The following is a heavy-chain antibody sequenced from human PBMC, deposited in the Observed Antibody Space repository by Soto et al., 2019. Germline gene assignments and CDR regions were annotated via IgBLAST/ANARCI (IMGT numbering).Heavy chain of an antibody. J-gene: IGHJ6*02. V-gene: IGHV3-30-3*01. CDR3: AREDYYYYGMDV. CDR1: GFTFSSYA. CDR2: ISYDGSNK. Sequence: GGSLRLSCAASGFTFSSYAMHWVRQAPGKGLEWVAVISYDGSNKYYADSVKGRFTISRDNSKNTLYLQMNSLRAEDTAVYYRAREDYYYYGMDVWGQGTTVTSP.